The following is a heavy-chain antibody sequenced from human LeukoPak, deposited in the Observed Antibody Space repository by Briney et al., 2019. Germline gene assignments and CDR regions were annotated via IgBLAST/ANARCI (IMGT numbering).Heavy chain of an antibody. CDR2: VGHDGGKK. CDR1: GFSFSTYA. V-gene: IGHV3-30-3*01. J-gene: IGHJ6*02. D-gene: IGHD3-16*02. Sequence: PGGSLRLSCSASGFSFSTYAMHWVRLAPGKGLDWVAVVGHDGGKKYCSDSVKGRFTISRDNSKDIVYLSMTSLRAEDTAVYYCARDVSSYEYVWGSYRSDGMDVWGQGTTVTVSS. CDR3: ARDVSSYEYVWGSYRSDGMDV.